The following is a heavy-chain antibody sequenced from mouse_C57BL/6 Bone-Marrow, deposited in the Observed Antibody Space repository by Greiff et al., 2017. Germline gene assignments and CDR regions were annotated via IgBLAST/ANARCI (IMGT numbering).Heavy chain of an antibody. V-gene: IGHV1-81*01. Sequence: QVQLQQSGAELARPGASVKLSCKASGYTFTSYGISWVKQRTGQGLEWIGEIYPRSGNTYYNEKFKGKATLTADKSSSTAYMDLRSLTSEDSAVYFCARGGYPWFAYWGQGTLVTVSA. J-gene: IGHJ3*01. CDR3: ARGGYPWFAY. CDR2: IYPRSGNT. D-gene: IGHD2-2*01. CDR1: GYTFTSYG.